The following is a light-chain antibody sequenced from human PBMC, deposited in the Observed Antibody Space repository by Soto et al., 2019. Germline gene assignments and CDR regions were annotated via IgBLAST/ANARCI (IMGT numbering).Light chain of an antibody. V-gene: IGKV3-15*01. CDR1: QTVGSN. J-gene: IGKJ2*01. Sequence: EIVMTQSPATLSVSPGERATLSCRASQTVGSNLAWYQQRPDQAPRLLIYGASTRATGIPARFSGSGSGTAFTLTISSLQYEDSAVYYCQQYNSWPPYSFGQGTKLEIK. CDR3: QQYNSWPPYS. CDR2: GAS.